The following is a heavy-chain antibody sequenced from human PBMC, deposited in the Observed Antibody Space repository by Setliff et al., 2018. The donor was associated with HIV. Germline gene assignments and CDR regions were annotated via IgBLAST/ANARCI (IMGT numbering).Heavy chain of an antibody. CDR3: ARVSELLAYYMDV. CDR1: GFTFRNYK. V-gene: IGHV3-48*01. CDR2: ISSSSSTI. Sequence: GSLRLSCAASGFTFRNYKMNWVRQAPGKGLEWVSYISSSSSTIYYADSVKGRFTISRDNAKNSLYLQMNSLRAEDTAVYYCARVSELLAYYMDVWGKGTTVTVSS. J-gene: IGHJ6*03. D-gene: IGHD1-26*01.